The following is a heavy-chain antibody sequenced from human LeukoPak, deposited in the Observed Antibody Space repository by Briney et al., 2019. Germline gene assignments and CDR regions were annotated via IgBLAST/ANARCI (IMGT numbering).Heavy chain of an antibody. D-gene: IGHD2-2*01. CDR3: ARSGSSTSCPRGY. Sequence: GASVKVSCKASGYTFTNYYMHWVRQAPGQGLEWMGIINPSGSNTSYAQKFQGRVTMTRDTSTSTVYMELSSLRSEDTAVYYCARSGSSTSCPRGYWGQGTLVTVAS. CDR1: GYTFTNYY. J-gene: IGHJ4*02. CDR2: INPSGSNT. V-gene: IGHV1-46*01.